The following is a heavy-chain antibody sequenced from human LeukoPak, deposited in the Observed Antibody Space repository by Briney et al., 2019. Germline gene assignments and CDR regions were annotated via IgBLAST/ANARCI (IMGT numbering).Heavy chain of an antibody. V-gene: IGHV4-61*02. CDR2: IYISGTT. J-gene: IGHJ4*02. CDR3: ATLQDDYTMR. D-gene: IGHD5-24*01. Sequence: PSQTLSLTCTVSGDSISRGRYYWTWIRQPAGEGLEWIGRIYISGTTNYNPSLKSRVTISLDTSKNQFSLKLSSVTAADTAVYYCATLQDDYTMRWGQGTLVTVSS. CDR1: GDSISRGRYY.